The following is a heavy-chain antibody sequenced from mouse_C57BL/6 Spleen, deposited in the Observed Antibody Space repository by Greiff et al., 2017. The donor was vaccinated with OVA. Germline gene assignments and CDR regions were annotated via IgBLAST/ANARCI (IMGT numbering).Heavy chain of an antibody. CDR3: ARGGNYYDYEGGAMDY. Sequence: EVKLVESGPGMVKPSQSLSLTCTVTGYSITSGYDWHWIRHFPGNKLEWMGYISYSGSTNYNPSLKSRISITHDTSKNHFFLKLNSVTTEDTATYYCARGGNYYDYEGGAMDYWGQGTSVTVSS. J-gene: IGHJ4*01. CDR1: GYSITSGYD. D-gene: IGHD2-4*01. CDR2: ISYSGST. V-gene: IGHV3-1*01.